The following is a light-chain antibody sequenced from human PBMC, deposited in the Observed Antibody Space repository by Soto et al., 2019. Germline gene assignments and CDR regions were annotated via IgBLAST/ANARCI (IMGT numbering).Light chain of an antibody. CDR3: CSYAGSYTL. CDR2: VNT. CDR1: NSNIGADYA. Sequence: QSALTQPPSVSGAPGQGVTISCTGNNSNIGADYAVSWYRQFPGTAPKLLIYVNTNRPSGVPDRFSGSKSGNTASLTISGLQAEDEADYYCCSYAGSYTLFGGGTKLTVL. V-gene: IGLV1-40*01. J-gene: IGLJ2*01.